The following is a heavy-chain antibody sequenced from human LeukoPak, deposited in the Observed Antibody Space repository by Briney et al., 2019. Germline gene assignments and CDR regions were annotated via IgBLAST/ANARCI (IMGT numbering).Heavy chain of an antibody. CDR3: AKTRGSGPFDY. CDR1: GFTLSSYA. V-gene: IGHV3-23*01. D-gene: IGHD3-10*01. J-gene: IGHJ4*02. Sequence: GGSLRLSCAASGFTLSSYAMSWVRQGPGKGLEWVSAISVSGNTYHADSVKGRFTISRDSSKNTLYLQMNSLRAGDAAVYYCAKTRGSGPFDYWGQGTLVTVSS. CDR2: ISVSGNT.